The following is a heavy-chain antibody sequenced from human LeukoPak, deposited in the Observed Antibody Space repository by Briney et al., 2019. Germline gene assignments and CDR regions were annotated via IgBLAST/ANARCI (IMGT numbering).Heavy chain of an antibody. J-gene: IGHJ5*02. D-gene: IGHD2-2*01. V-gene: IGHV1-18*01. CDR1: GYTFTSYG. Sequence: ASVKVSYKASGYTFTSYGINWVRQAPGQGLEWMGWISAYNGNTNYAQKLQGRVTMTTDTSTSTAYMELRSLRSDDTAVYYCAREYCSSTSCFYNWFDPWGQGTLVTVSS. CDR2: ISAYNGNT. CDR3: AREYCSSTSCFYNWFDP.